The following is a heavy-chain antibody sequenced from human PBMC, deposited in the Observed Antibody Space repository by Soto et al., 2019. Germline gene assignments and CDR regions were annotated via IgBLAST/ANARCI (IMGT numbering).Heavy chain of an antibody. CDR2: INPNSGGT. J-gene: IGHJ4*02. CDR1: GYTFTGYH. D-gene: IGHD3-9*01. Sequence: GASVKVSCKASGYTFTGYHMHWVRQAPGQGLEWMGWINPNSGGTNYAQKFQGWVTMTRDTSISTAYMELSRLRSDDTAVYYCARASVGILTHYDYWGQGTLVTVSS. CDR3: ARASVGILTHYDY. V-gene: IGHV1-2*04.